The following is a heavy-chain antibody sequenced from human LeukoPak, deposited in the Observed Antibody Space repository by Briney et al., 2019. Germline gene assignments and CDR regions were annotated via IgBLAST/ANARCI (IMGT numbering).Heavy chain of an antibody. J-gene: IGHJ4*02. Sequence: PGGSLRLSFSASGFTFSSYAMSSVPQAPGKGLEWVSAISGSGGSTYYADSVKGRFTISRDNSKNTLYLQMNSLRAEDTAVYYCAKDRSIAAAGTSDYWGQGTLVTVSS. CDR2: ISGSGGST. V-gene: IGHV3-23*01. CDR3: AKDRSIAAAGTSDY. D-gene: IGHD6-13*01. CDR1: GFTFSSYA.